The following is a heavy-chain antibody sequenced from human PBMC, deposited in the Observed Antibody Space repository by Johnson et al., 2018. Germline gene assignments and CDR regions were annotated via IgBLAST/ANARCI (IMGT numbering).Heavy chain of an antibody. V-gene: IGHV5-51*01. CDR1: GYSFTSYW. CDR2: IYPGDSDT. CDR3: ARPRICSGGSGNWFDP. D-gene: IGHD2-15*01. Sequence: VRLVQSGAEVTKHGESLKISCKGSGYSFTSYWIGWVRQMPGKGLEWMGIIYPGDSDTGYSPSFEGQVTISADKSISTAYLQWSSLKASATAMYYCARPRICSGGSGNWFDPWGQGTLVTVSS. J-gene: IGHJ5*02.